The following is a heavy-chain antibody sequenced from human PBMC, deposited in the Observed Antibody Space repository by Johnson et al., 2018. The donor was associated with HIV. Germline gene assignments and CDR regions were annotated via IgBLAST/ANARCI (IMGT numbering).Heavy chain of an antibody. D-gene: IGHD6-13*01. CDR1: GFTFSSYG. J-gene: IGHJ3*02. CDR3: AKCIWGSSLIDVFDI. V-gene: IGHV3-33*06. Sequence: QVQLLESGGGVVQPGRSLRLSCAASGFTFSSYGVHWVRQAPGKGLEWVAVMYYDGSNKYYADSVKGRFTISRDNSRNTLYLQMNSLRAEDTAVYYCAKCIWGSSLIDVFDIWGQGTLVTVSS. CDR2: MYYDGSNK.